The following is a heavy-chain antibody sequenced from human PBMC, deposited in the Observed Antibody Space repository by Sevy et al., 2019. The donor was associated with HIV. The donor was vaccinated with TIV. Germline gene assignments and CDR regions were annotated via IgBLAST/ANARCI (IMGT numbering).Heavy chain of an antibody. CDR1: GFTFSSYS. Sequence: GGSLRLSCAASGFTFSSYSMIWVRQAPGKGLEWVSSISSSSSYIYYADSVKGRFTISRDNAKNSLYLQMNSLRAEDTAVYYCARGSAGYSGYDRPKQSFDYWGQRTLVTVSS. V-gene: IGHV3-21*01. CDR3: ARGSAGYSGYDRPKQSFDY. CDR2: ISSSSSYI. J-gene: IGHJ4*02. D-gene: IGHD5-12*01.